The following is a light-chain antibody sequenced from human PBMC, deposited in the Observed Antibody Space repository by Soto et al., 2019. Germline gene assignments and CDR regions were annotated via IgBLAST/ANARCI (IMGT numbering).Light chain of an antibody. Sequence: QSVLTQPDSVSGSPGQSITISCTGTSSDVGSYNLVSWYQQHPGKAPKLMIYEGSKRPSGVSNRFSGSKSGNTASLTISGLQAEDEADYYCCSYAGSSTFLYVFGTGTKVTVL. CDR2: EGS. J-gene: IGLJ1*01. CDR1: SSDVGSYNL. CDR3: CSYAGSSTFLYV. V-gene: IGLV2-23*03.